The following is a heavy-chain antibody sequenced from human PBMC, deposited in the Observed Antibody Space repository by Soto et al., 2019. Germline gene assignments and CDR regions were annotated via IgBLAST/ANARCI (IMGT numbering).Heavy chain of an antibody. V-gene: IGHV1-18*01. J-gene: IGHJ3*01. CDR2: ISTNSGNT. CDR1: GYTFTSSG. Sequence: QVQLVQSGAEVKKPGASVKVSCKTSGYTFTSSGISWVRQAPGQGLEWMGWISTNSGNTNYAQKLQGRVTLTTDTSTRTGYLALRSLTSADTAVYYSVRDRLPAYDFWAHGTMVTVSS. CDR3: VRDRLPAYDF.